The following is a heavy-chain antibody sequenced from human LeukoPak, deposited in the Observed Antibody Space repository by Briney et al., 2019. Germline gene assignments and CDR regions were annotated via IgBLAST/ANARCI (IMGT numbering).Heavy chain of an antibody. CDR2: ISYDGSNK. Sequence: QTGGSLRLSCAASGVTFSSYGMHWVREAPGKGLEWVAVISYDGSNKYYADSVKGRFTISRDNSKNTLYLQMNSLRAEDTAVYYCARDLGYWGQGTLVTVSS. CDR3: ARDLGY. J-gene: IGHJ4*02. CDR1: GVTFSSYG. V-gene: IGHV3-30*03.